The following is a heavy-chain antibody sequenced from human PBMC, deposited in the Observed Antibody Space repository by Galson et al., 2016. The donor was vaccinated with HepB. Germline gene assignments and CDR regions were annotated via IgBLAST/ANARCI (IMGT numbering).Heavy chain of an antibody. Sequence: ETLSLTCTVSGGTISSFSLAWIRQPPGKVLEGIGYIYNGGNSNYNPSFKSRFTISLDTSKNQFSLKLSSVTPADTAVYYCARVAGLGELSWRFDYWGQGALVTVSS. J-gene: IGHJ4*02. CDR3: ARVAGLGELSWRFDY. D-gene: IGHD3-16*02. V-gene: IGHV4-59*01. CDR1: GGTISSFS. CDR2: IYNGGNS.